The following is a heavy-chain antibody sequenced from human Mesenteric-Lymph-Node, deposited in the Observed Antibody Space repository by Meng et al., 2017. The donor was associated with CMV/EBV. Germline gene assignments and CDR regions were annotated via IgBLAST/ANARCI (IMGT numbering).Heavy chain of an antibody. J-gene: IGHJ4*02. V-gene: IGHV3-30-3*01. CDR2: ISYDGSSK. D-gene: IGHD4-17*01. CDR1: GFTFGDYA. Sequence: GESLKISCTASGFTFGDYAMSWVRQAPGKGLEWVAVISYDGSSKYYADSVKGRFTISRDNSKNTLYLQMNSLGPEDTAVYYCARIGYGDYVVGALDYWGQGTLVTVSS. CDR3: ARIGYGDYVVGALDY.